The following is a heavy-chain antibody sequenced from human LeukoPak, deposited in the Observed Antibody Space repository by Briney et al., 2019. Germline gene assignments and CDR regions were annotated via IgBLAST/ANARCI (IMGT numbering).Heavy chain of an antibody. CDR3: ARSEINDYMRF. J-gene: IGHJ4*02. Sequence: SETLSLTCSVSGYSIANGYHWAWVRQPPGKRLEWLGSIYQSGSTYDNLSLKSRLTMSVNTSKNQFSLTMRAVTAADTALYYCARSEINDYMRFWGQGILVTVSS. CDR1: GYSIANGYH. V-gene: IGHV4-38-2*01. CDR2: IYQSGST. D-gene: IGHD4-11*01.